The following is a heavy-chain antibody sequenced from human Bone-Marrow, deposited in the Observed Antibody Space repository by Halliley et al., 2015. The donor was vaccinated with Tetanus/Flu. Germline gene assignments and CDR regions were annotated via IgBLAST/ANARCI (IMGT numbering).Heavy chain of an antibody. V-gene: IGHV3-23*01. J-gene: IGHJ4*02. CDR1: GFTFSSHA. D-gene: IGHD6-19*01. CDR3: AAGLGWLTDY. CDR2: ITGSGMTT. Sequence: SLRLSCATSGFTFSSHAMSWVRQAPGKGLEWVSGITGSGMTTDYADSVKGHFTISRDNSRNILSLQINSLGAEDTALYYCAAGLGWLTDYWGQGTLVIVSS.